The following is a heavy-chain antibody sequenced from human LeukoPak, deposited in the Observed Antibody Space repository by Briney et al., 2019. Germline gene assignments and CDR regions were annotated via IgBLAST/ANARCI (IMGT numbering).Heavy chain of an antibody. CDR2: ISAYNGNT. J-gene: IGHJ4*02. CDR3: ARDLENYDSSGFDY. D-gene: IGHD3-22*01. CDR1: GYTFTSYG. Sequence: AASVKVSCKASGYTFTSYGISWVRQAPGQGLEWMGWISAYNGNTNYAQKLQGRVTMTTDTSTSTAYMELRSLRSDDTAVYYCARDLENYDSSGFDYWGQGTLVTVSS. V-gene: IGHV1-18*01.